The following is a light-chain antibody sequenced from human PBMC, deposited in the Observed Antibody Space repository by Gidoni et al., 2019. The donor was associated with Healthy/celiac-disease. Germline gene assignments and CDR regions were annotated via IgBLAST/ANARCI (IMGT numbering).Light chain of an antibody. CDR2: RNN. CDR3: AAGDDSLSGVV. V-gene: IGLV1-47*01. Sequence: HSVLTQPPSASGTPGPRVTIPCSGSSSNLGSNYVYWYQQLPGTAPKPLIYRNNQRPSGVPDRFSGSKSGTSASRAISGLRSEDGADYYGAAGDDSLSGVVFGGGTKLTVL. J-gene: IGLJ2*01. CDR1: SSNLGSNY.